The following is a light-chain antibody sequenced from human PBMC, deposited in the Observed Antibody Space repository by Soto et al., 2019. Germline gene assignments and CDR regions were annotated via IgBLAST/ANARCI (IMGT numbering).Light chain of an antibody. CDR1: NIGSKS. CDR3: QVWDSSSDRLYV. J-gene: IGLJ1*01. Sequence: SYELTQPPSVSVAPGKTARITCGGNNIGSKSVHWYQQKPGQAPVLVIYYDSDRPSGIPERFSGSNSGNTATLTISRVEAGDEADFYCQVWDSSSDRLYVFGTGTKLPVL. CDR2: YDS. V-gene: IGLV3-21*04.